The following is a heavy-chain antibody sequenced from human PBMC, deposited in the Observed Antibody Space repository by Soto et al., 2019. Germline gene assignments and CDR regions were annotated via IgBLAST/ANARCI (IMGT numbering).Heavy chain of an antibody. CDR3: ARDQTVGVTGGMDV. CDR1: GGSISSGGYY. D-gene: IGHD2-21*02. J-gene: IGHJ6*02. Sequence: QVQLQESGPGLVKPSQTLSLTCTVSGGSISSGGYYWSWIRQHPGKGLEWIGYIYYSGSTYYNPSLKSRVTIAVDTAKNQCAPKLSSVTAADTAVYYCARDQTVGVTGGMDVWGQGTTVTVSS. CDR2: IYYSGST. V-gene: IGHV4-31*03.